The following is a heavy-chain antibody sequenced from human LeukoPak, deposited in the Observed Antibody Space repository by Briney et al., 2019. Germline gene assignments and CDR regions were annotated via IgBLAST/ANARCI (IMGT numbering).Heavy chain of an antibody. D-gene: IGHD3-3*01. CDR3: ARDKVLRFLEWSKPINGMDV. J-gene: IGHJ6*02. CDR2: ISSSSSYI. CDR1: GFTFSSYS. V-gene: IGHV3-21*01. Sequence: PGGSLRLSCAASGFTFSSYSMNWVRQAPGKGLEWVSSISSSSSYIYYADSVKGRFTISRDNAKNSLYLQMNSLRAEDTAVYYCARDKVLRFLEWSKPINGMDVWGQGTTVTVSS.